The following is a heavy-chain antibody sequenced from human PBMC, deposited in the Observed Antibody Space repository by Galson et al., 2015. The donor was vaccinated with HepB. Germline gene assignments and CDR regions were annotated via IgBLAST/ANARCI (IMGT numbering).Heavy chain of an antibody. V-gene: IGHV4-34*01. Sequence: ETLSLTCAVYGGSFSGYYWSWIRQPPGKGLEWIGEINHSGSTNYNPSLKSRVTISVDTSKNQFSLKLSSVTAADTAVYYCARGSGSSGSPAFDIWGQGTMVTVSS. CDR1: GGSFSGYY. CDR3: ARGSGSSGSPAFDI. CDR2: INHSGST. J-gene: IGHJ3*02. D-gene: IGHD6-19*01.